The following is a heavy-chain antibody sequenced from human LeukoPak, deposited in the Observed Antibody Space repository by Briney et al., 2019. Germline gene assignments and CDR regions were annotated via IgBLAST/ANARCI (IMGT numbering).Heavy chain of an antibody. CDR1: GYTFTSYY. Sequence: GAPVKVSCKASGYTFTSYYMHWVRQAPGQGLEWMGIINPSGGSTSYAQKFQGRVTMTRDMSTSTVYMELSSLRSEDTAVYYCARVGAARGGLDYWGQGTLVTVSS. CDR3: ARVGAARGGLDY. CDR2: INPSGGST. J-gene: IGHJ4*02. V-gene: IGHV1-46*01. D-gene: IGHD5-12*01.